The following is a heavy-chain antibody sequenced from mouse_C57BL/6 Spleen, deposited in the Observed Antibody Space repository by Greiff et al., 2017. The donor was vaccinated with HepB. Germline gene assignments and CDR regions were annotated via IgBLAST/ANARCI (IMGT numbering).Heavy chain of an antibody. CDR3: TSDYDYH. D-gene: IGHD2-4*01. Sequence: EVKLMESGGGLVQPGGSMKLSCVASGFTFSNYWMNWVRQSPEKGLEWVAQIRLKSDNYATHYAESVKGRFTISRDDSKSSVYMQMNNLRAEDTGIYYCTSDYDYHWGQGTLVTVSA. J-gene: IGHJ3*01. CDR2: IRLKSDNYAT. CDR1: GFTFSNYW. V-gene: IGHV6-3*01.